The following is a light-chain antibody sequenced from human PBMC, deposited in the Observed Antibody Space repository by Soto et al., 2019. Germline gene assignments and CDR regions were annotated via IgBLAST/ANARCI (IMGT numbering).Light chain of an antibody. CDR1: QSVSSY. Sequence: EIVLTQSPATLSLSPGERATLSCRASQSVSSYLAWYQQKPGQAPRLLIYDASNRATGIPARFSGSGSGTAVTLTISSLEPEDFAVYYCQPRSNWPPKLTFGGGTKVEIK. V-gene: IGKV3-11*01. CDR2: DAS. CDR3: QPRSNWPPKLT. J-gene: IGKJ4*01.